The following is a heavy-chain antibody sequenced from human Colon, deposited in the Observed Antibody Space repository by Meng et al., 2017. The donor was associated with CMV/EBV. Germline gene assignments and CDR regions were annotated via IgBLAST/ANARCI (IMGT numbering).Heavy chain of an antibody. D-gene: IGHD3-16*01. CDR1: GFTFNDYE. CDR3: ARERFGRGEGIDF. CDR2: IKPDGSEK. J-gene: IGHJ4*02. V-gene: IGHV3-7*01. Sequence: GGSLRLSCAASGFTFNDYEMNWVRQAPGKGLEWVANIKPDGSEKYYVDSLRGRFTISRDNAKNSVYLQMNNLRAEDTAVYYCARERFGRGEGIDFWGQGTLVTVSS.